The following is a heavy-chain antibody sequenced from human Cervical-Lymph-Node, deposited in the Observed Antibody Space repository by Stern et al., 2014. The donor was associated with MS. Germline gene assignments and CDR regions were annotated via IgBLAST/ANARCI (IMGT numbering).Heavy chain of an antibody. CDR1: GFSLSTSGMC. D-gene: IGHD3-16*01. CDR2: IEWGEDK. J-gene: IGHJ4*02. Sequence: QITLKESGPALVKPTQTLTLTCTFSGFSLSTSGMCVSWIRKPPGKALEWLALIEWGEDKSYSTFLETRVPSSKDASKNQVVLTMTNMDPVDTATYYYARTRVGGGHYFDYWGQGTLVTVSS. CDR3: ARTRVGGGHYFDY. V-gene: IGHV2-70*01.